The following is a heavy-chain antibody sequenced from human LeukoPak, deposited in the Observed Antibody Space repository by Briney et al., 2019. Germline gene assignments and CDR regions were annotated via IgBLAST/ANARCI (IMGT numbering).Heavy chain of an antibody. J-gene: IGHJ6*03. Sequence: SETLSLTCTVSGGSISSYYWSWIRQPAGKGLEWIGRIYTSGSTNYNPSLKSRVTMSVDTSKNQFSLKLSSVTAADTAVYYCARGVAVAGGVPYYYYYMDVWGKGTTVTVSS. D-gene: IGHD6-19*01. V-gene: IGHV4-4*07. CDR2: IYTSGST. CDR3: ARGVAVAGGVPYYYYYMDV. CDR1: GGSISSYY.